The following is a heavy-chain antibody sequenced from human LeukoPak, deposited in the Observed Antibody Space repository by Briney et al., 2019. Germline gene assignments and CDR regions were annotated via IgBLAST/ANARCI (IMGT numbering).Heavy chain of an antibody. CDR3: AKGSIAVAGTRIVVAFYI. Sequence: GGSLRLSCAASGFTFTSYAMSWVRQDPGKGLEWVSSISGSGVIIYYAATVTGWLTISRDNYKNPLYLQMSRWRAEDTGVYYCAKGSIAVAGTRIVVAFYIWGQRTMVTVSS. CDR1: GFTFTSYA. D-gene: IGHD6-19*01. J-gene: IGHJ3*02. CDR2: ISGSGVII. V-gene: IGHV3-23*01.